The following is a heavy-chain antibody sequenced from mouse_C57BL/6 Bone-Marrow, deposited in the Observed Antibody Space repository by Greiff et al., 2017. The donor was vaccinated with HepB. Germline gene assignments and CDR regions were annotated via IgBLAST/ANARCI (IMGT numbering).Heavy chain of an antibody. V-gene: IGHV1-5*01. Sequence: EVQLQQSGTVLARPGASVKMSCKTSGYTFTSYWMHWVNQRPGQGLEWIGAIYPGNSDTSYNQKFKGKAKLTAVTSASTAYMELSSLTNEDSAVYYCTHITTVASHWYFDVWGTGTTVTVSS. CDR3: THITTVASHWYFDV. CDR1: GYTFTSYW. J-gene: IGHJ1*03. CDR2: IYPGNSDT. D-gene: IGHD1-1*01.